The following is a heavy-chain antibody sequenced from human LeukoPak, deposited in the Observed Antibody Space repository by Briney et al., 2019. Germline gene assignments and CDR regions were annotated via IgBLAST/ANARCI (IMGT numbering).Heavy chain of an antibody. CDR2: IYHSGST. CDR1: GYSISSGYY. V-gene: IGHV4-38-2*02. J-gene: IGHJ5*02. Sequence: SQTLSLTCTVSGYSISSGYYWGWIRQPPGKGLEWIGSIYHSGSTNYNPSLKSRVTISVDKSKNQFSLKLSSVTAADTAVYYCARQHSSWYAPNWFDPWGQGTLVTVSS. CDR3: ARQHSSWYAPNWFDP. D-gene: IGHD6-13*01.